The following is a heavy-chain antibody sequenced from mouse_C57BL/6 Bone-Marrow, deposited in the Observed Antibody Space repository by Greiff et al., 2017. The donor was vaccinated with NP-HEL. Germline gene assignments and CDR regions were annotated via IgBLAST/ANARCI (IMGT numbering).Heavy chain of an antibody. J-gene: IGHJ2*01. CDR2: ISNGGGST. Sequence: DVQLVESGGGLVQPGGSLKLSCAASGFTFSDYYMYWVRQTPEKRLEWVAYISNGGGSTYYPDTVKGRFTISRDNAKNTLYLQMSRLKSEDTAMYYCARHDGGTGDYWGQGTTLTVSS. CDR1: GFTFSDYY. D-gene: IGHD1-1*02. CDR3: ARHDGGTGDY. V-gene: IGHV5-12*01.